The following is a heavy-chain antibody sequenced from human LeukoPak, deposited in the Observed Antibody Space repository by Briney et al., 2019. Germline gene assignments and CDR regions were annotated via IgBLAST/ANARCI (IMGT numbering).Heavy chain of an antibody. CDR3: AKDGYSHPGDWFDP. CDR1: GFTFSTYA. D-gene: IGHD5-18*01. V-gene: IGHV3-23*01. Sequence: GGSLRLSCAASGFTFSTYAVNWVRQAPGKGLEWVSAITGSGGATYYADSVKGRFTISRDNSKNTLYLQMNSLRAEDTAVYYCAKDGYSHPGDWFDPWGQGTLVTVSS. CDR2: ITGSGGAT. J-gene: IGHJ5*02.